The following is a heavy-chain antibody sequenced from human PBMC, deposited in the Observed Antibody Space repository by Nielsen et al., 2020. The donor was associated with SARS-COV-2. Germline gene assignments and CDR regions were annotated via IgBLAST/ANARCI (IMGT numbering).Heavy chain of an antibody. CDR3: AKDDGMDV. J-gene: IGHJ6*02. V-gene: IGHV3-9*01. Sequence: SLKIYCAATGFTFDDYAMHWVRQAPGKGLEWVSGISWNSGSIGYADSVKGRFTISRDNAKNSLYLQMNSLRAEDTALYYCAKDDGMDVWGQGTTVTVSS. CDR1: GFTFDDYA. CDR2: ISWNSGSI.